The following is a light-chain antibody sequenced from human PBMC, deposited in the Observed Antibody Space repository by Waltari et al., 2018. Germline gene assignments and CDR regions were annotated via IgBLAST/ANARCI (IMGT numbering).Light chain of an antibody. CDR2: AAT. CDR3: QQSYSTPPT. CDR1: QRISSY. J-gene: IGKJ4*01. V-gene: IGKV1-39*01. Sequence: DIQMTQSPSSLSASVGDRVTITCRASQRISSYLNWYQQKPGKAPKLLIYAATRLQSGVPSRFSGSGSGTDFTLTISSLQPEDFATYYCQQSYSTPPTFGGGTKVEIK.